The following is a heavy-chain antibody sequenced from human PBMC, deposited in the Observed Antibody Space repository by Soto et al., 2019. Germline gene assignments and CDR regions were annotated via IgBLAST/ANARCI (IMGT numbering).Heavy chain of an antibody. CDR3: ARLGRDIVVVPAAKPWYYFDY. V-gene: IGHV4-34*01. J-gene: IGHJ4*02. CDR1: GGSFSGYY. Sequence: SETLSLTCAVYGGSFSGYYWSWIRQPPGKGLEWIGEINYSGSTYYNPSLKSRVTVSVDTSKNQFSLKLSSVTAADTAVYYCARLGRDIVVVPAAKPWYYFDYWGQGTLVTVSS. D-gene: IGHD2-2*01. CDR2: INYSGST.